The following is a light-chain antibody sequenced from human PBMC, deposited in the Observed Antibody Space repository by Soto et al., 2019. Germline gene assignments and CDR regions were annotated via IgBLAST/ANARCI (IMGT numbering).Light chain of an antibody. CDR3: PRSAGDRM. Sequence: DIQMTQSPSTLPASVGDTVTITCRASQNIDMWVAWYQQKSGKAPKILIYHASSLETGVPSRFSGSGSGTEFALSSRSVQPDAFASYYGPRSAGDRMFGQGTRLEIK. CDR1: QNIDMW. CDR2: HAS. V-gene: IGKV1-5*01. J-gene: IGKJ5*01.